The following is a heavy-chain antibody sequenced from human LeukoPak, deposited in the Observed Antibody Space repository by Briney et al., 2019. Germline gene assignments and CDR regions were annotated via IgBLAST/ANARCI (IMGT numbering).Heavy chain of an antibody. D-gene: IGHD6-19*01. CDR2: IYYRGNS. CDR3: ARTETYSSGWYDPFFDY. V-gene: IGHV4-39*07. CDR1: GGSISSSTYY. Sequence: SETLSLTCTVSGGSISSSTYYWGWIRQPPGKGLEWIGSIYYRGNSYYNPSLKSRVTISVATSKNQFSLKLNSVTAADTAVYYCARTETYSSGWYDPFFDYWGQGILVTVSS. J-gene: IGHJ4*02.